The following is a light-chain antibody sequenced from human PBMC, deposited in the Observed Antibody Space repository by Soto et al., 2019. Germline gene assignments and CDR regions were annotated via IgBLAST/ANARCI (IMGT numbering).Light chain of an antibody. Sequence: DIPMTQSPSSLSAFVGDRLTITCRASQSVDNYLNWYQHKPGKAPKLLISVASTLQTGVPSRFSGSGSGTDFTLTISSLQPEDFATYYCQQTYSIPWTFGQGTKVEIK. V-gene: IGKV1-39*01. CDR2: VAS. CDR3: QQTYSIPWT. J-gene: IGKJ1*01. CDR1: QSVDNY.